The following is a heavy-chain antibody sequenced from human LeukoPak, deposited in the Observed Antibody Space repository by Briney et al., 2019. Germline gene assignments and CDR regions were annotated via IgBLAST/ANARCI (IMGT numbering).Heavy chain of an antibody. CDR1: GGIFTNYA. D-gene: IGHD2-2*01. CDR2: IIPIFGTA. J-gene: IGHJ5*02. Sequence: SVKVSCKASGGIFTNYAISWVRQPPGQGLEWMGGIIPIFGTAIYAQKFQGRVTITADESTSTVYMELNSLRSEDTAVYYCATDRRRRYCSSSSCYLGWFDPWGQGTLVTVSS. V-gene: IGHV1-69*13. CDR3: ATDRRRRYCSSSSCYLGWFDP.